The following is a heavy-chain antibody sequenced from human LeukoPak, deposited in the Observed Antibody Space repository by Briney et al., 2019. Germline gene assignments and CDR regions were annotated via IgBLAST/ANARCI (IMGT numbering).Heavy chain of an antibody. Sequence: PGGSLRLSCAASGFAVSSNHMNWVRQAPGKGLEWVSVIFNGGSTYYADSVKGRFTISRDNSKNTLYLQMNSLRAEDTAVYYCVRDVDTYYYDSSGYNMDVWGKGTTVTVSS. CDR3: VRDVDTYYYDSSGYNMDV. V-gene: IGHV3-53*01. D-gene: IGHD3-22*01. CDR2: IFNGGST. J-gene: IGHJ6*04. CDR1: GFAVSSNH.